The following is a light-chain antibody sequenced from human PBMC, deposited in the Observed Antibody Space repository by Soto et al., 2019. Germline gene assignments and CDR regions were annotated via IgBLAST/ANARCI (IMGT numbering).Light chain of an antibody. CDR1: SSDVGGYNY. Sequence: QSALTQPASVSGSPGQSITISCTGTSSDVGGYNYVSWYQQPPGNAPQLMIYDVSNRPSGVSNRFSGSKSGNTASLTISGLQAEDEADYYCSSYTSSSTRVFGTGTKLTVL. V-gene: IGLV2-14*01. J-gene: IGLJ1*01. CDR2: DVS. CDR3: SSYTSSSTRV.